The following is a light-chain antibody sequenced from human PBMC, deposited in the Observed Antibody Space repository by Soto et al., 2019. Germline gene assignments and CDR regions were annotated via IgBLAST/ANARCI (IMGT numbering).Light chain of an antibody. CDR1: QSVSSSY. Sequence: EILMTPAPGTVSLSPGDRATFSCRAIQSVSSSYLAWYQQKPGQAPRLLLYGASSRATGIPDRFSGSGSGPECTLTITILEPEDFDVDYCQQYGSSPCTFGQGTKVEIK. CDR3: QQYGSSPCT. V-gene: IGKV3-20*01. CDR2: GAS. J-gene: IGKJ1*01.